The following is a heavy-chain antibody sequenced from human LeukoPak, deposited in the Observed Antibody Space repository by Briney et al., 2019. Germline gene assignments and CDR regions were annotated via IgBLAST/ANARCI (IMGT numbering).Heavy chain of an antibody. CDR1: GGTFSSYA. CDR2: IIPIFGTA. J-gene: IGHJ6*03. D-gene: IGHD5-12*01. V-gene: IGHV1-69*01. Sequence: EASVKVSCKASGGTFSSYAISWVRQAPGQGLEWMGGIIPIFGTANYAQKFQGRVTITADESTSTAYMELSSLRSEDTAVYYCARTSEAKATINYYYYYYMDVWGKGTTVTVSS. CDR3: ARTSEAKATINYYYYYYMDV.